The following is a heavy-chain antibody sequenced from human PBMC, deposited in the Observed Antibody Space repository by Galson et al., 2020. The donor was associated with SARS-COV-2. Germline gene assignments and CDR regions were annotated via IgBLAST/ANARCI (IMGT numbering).Heavy chain of an antibody. D-gene: IGHD3-10*01. J-gene: IGHJ4*02. CDR3: ARSLWFGELSGY. Sequence: ASVKVSCQASGYTLTGYYIHWVRPAPGQGLAWMGCINPNSGGKNYPQKFQGRVTLTRDTSISTAYMELRRLRSDDTAVYYCARSLWFGELSGYWGQGTLVTVSS. V-gene: IGHV1-2*02. CDR2: INPNSGGK. CDR1: GYTLTGYY.